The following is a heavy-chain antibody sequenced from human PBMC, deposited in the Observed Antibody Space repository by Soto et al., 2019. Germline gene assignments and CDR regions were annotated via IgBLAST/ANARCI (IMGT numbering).Heavy chain of an antibody. J-gene: IGHJ5*02. CDR2: MYYTGST. CDR1: GGSISSGGYY. CDR3: ARRVVSNWFDP. D-gene: IGHD3-3*01. Sequence: QVQLQESGPGLVKPSQTLSLTCTVSGGSISSGGYYWNWIRQLPGKGLEWIGYMYYTGSTHYNTSLKSRVTISVDTSKNQFSLNLNSVTAADTAVYYCARRVVSNWFDPWGQGALVTVSS. V-gene: IGHV4-31*03.